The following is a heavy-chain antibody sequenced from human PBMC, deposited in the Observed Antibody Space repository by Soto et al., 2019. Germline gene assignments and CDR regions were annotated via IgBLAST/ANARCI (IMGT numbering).Heavy chain of an antibody. Sequence: PSETLSLTCTVXSGSISSGGYYWSWIRQHPGKGLEWIGYIYYSGSTYYNPSLKSRVTISVDTSKNQFSLKLSSVTAADTAVYYCARENQKSYSNRWYYYYYMDVWGKGTTVTVSS. CDR2: IYYSGST. D-gene: IGHD4-4*01. J-gene: IGHJ6*03. CDR3: ARENQKSYSNRWYYYYYMDV. V-gene: IGHV4-31*03. CDR1: SGSISSGGYY.